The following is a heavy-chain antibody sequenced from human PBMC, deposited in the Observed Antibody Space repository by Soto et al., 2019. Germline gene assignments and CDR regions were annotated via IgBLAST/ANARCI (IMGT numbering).Heavy chain of an antibody. CDR3: ARGTTVTTNYYYYGMDV. J-gene: IGHJ6*02. CDR2: IWYDGSNK. CDR1: GFTFSSYG. Sequence: QVQLVESGGGVVQPVRSLRLSCAASGFTFSSYGMHWVRQAPGKGLEWVAVIWYDGSNKYYADSVKGRFTISRDNSKNTLYLQMNSLRAEDTAVYYCARGTTVTTNYYYYGMDVWGQGTTVTVSS. V-gene: IGHV3-33*01. D-gene: IGHD4-17*01.